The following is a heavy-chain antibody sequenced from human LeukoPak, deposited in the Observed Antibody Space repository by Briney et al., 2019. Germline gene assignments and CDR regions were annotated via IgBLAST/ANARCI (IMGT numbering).Heavy chain of an antibody. Sequence: SQTLSLTCAISGESVSSTGASWNWIRQSPPRGLEWLGRTYYRSQWYYEYALSVKSRIIVAPDTSKNQFSLQLNSVTPEDTAVYYCVRGNYNFDYWGQGSLVTVSS. V-gene: IGHV6-1*01. J-gene: IGHJ4*02. CDR3: VRGNYNFDY. CDR1: GESVSSTGAS. CDR2: TYYRSQWYY. D-gene: IGHD5-24*01.